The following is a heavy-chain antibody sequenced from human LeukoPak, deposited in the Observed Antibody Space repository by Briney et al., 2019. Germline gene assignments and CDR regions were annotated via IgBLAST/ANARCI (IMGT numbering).Heavy chain of an antibody. J-gene: IGHJ4*02. D-gene: IGHD5-18*01. Sequence: GASLETSFEGSGYRFTSYWIGWVRPMPGKGLEWMGIIYPGDSDTRYSPSFQGQVTISADKSISTAYLQWSSLKASDTAMYYCARRGYSYGSEFDYWGQGTLVTVSS. CDR1: GYRFTSYW. CDR2: IYPGDSDT. CDR3: ARRGYSYGSEFDY. V-gene: IGHV5-51*01.